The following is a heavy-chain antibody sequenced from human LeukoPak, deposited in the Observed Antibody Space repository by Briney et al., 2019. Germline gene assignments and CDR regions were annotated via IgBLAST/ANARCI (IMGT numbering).Heavy chain of an antibody. CDR1: GYTFTSYD. CDR2: MSPNSGDT. Sequence: GASVKVSCKAPGYTFTSYDFNWVRQATGQRPEWMGWMSPNSGDTGYAQKFQDRVTVTRNTSISTAYMELSSLRSDDTAVYYCARGPPNWGYDYWGPGTLVTVSS. J-gene: IGHJ4*02. V-gene: IGHV1-8*01. D-gene: IGHD7-27*01. CDR3: ARGPPNWGYDY.